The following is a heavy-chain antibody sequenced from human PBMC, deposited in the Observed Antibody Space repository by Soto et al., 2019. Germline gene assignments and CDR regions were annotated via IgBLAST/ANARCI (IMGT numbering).Heavy chain of an antibody. D-gene: IGHD3-10*01. CDR1: GGSIISGDYY. V-gene: IGHV4-61*08. J-gene: IGHJ3*01. CDR2: IYYSGST. Sequence: SETLSLTCTVSGGSIISGDYYWSWIRQPPGKGLEWIGYIYYSGSTNYNPSLKSRVTISVDTSENQFSLKLSSVTAADTAVYYCARVWGGAFDFWGQGTMVTVSS. CDR3: ARVWGGAFDF.